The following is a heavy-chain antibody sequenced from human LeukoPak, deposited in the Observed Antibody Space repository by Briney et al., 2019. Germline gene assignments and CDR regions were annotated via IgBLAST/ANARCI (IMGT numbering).Heavy chain of an antibody. V-gene: IGHV3-21*01. Sequence: GGSLRLSCAASGFAFSSYRMNWVRQAPGKGLEWVSSISSTSSYIYYADSVKGRFIISRDNSKNTLYLQMNSLRAEDTAVYYCARELGRVGAFDIWGQGTMVTVSS. D-gene: IGHD1-26*01. CDR1: GFAFSSYR. CDR2: ISSTSSYI. J-gene: IGHJ3*02. CDR3: ARELGRVGAFDI.